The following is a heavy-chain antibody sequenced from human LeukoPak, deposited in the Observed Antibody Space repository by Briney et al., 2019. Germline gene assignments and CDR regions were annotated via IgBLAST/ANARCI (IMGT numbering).Heavy chain of an antibody. J-gene: IGHJ4*02. CDR2: INSDGRVT. Sequence: PGGSLRLSCAASGFSFSNYWMEWVRHAPGKGLVWVSRINSDGRVTAYADSVKGRFTISRDNAKNTLYLQMNSLRAEDTAVYYCARDLFGSSRDYWGQGILVTVS. V-gene: IGHV3-74*01. CDR1: GFSFSNYW. CDR3: ARDLFGSSRDY. D-gene: IGHD3-10*01.